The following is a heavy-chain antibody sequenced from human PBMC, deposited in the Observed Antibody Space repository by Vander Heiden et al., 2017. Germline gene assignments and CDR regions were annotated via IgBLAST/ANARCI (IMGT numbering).Heavy chain of an antibody. CDR3: ARDRAAGDMDV. CDR2: IWYDGSNK. CDR1: GFTFSSYG. J-gene: IGHJ6*02. D-gene: IGHD6-13*01. V-gene: IGHV3-33*01. Sequence: QVQLVESGGGVVQPGRSLRLSCAASGFTFSSYGMHWVLQAPGKGLEWVAVIWYDGSNKYYADSVKGRFTISRDNSKNTLNLQMNSLRAEDTAVYYCARDRAAGDMDVWGQGTTVTVSS.